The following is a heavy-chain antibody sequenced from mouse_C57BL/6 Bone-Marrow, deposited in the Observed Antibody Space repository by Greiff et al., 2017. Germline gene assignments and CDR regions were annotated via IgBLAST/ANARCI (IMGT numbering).Heavy chain of an antibody. CDR1: GYTFTSYW. Sequence: QVQLQQPGAELVKPGASVKLSCKASGYTFTSYWMHWVKQRPGQGLEWIGMIHPNSGSTNYNEKFKSQATLTVDKSSSTAYMQLSSLTSEDSAVYYCAGYYGSPWYFDVWGTGTTVTVSS. V-gene: IGHV1-64*01. D-gene: IGHD1-1*01. CDR3: AGYYGSPWYFDV. CDR2: IHPNSGST. J-gene: IGHJ1*03.